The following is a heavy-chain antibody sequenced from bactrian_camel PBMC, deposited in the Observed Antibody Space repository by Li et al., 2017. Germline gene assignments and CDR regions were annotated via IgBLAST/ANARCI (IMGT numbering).Heavy chain of an antibody. D-gene: IGHD4*01. CDR2: IVIRDGRT. V-gene: IGHV3S1*01. CDR1: GYTSRSNC. J-gene: IGHJ6*01. CDR3: AADYAYSDYVRATSRPFGY. Sequence: HVQLVESGGGSVQAGGSLRLSCAVAGYTSRSNCLGWFRRTDEQEREGLAAIVIRDGRTYTADSVQGRFTISQDSTKNTLFLQMSSLKPEDTAVYYCAADYAYSDYVRATSRPFGYWGQGTQVTVS.